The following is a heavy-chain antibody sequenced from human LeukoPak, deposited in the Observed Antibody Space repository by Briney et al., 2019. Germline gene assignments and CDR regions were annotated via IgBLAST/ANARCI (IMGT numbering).Heavy chain of an antibody. V-gene: IGHV1-2*02. J-gene: IGHJ4*02. CDR1: GYTFTDYY. Sequence: ASVKASCKTSGYTFTDYYIHWVRQAPGQGLEWMGWINPNSGETNSAQKFQGRVTMTGDTSISTAYMELGRVTSDDTAVYYCARDRDYSNTERGFDYWGQGTLVTVSS. D-gene: IGHD4-11*01. CDR2: INPNSGET. CDR3: ARDRDYSNTERGFDY.